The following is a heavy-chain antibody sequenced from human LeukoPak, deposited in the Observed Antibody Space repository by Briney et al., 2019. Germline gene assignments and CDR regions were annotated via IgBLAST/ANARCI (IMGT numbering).Heavy chain of an antibody. CDR2: INHSGST. V-gene: IGHV4-34*01. Sequence: SETLSLTCAVYGGSFSGYYWSWIRQLPGKGLEWIGEINHSGSTNYNPSLKSRVTISVDTSKNQFSLKLSSVTAADTAVYYCARGRTAMVTGYYYGMDVWGQGTTVTVSS. D-gene: IGHD5-18*01. CDR3: ARGRTAMVTGYYYGMDV. CDR1: GGSFSGYY. J-gene: IGHJ6*02.